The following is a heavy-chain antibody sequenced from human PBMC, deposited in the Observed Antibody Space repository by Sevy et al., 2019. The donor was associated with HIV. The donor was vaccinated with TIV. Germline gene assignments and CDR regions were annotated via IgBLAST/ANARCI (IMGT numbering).Heavy chain of an antibody. V-gene: IGHV3-33*08. Sequence: GGSLRLSCAASGFTFSSYVMHWVRQAPGKGVEWVALIWYDGTIKYYADSVKGRFTISRDNSKGTLFLQMNSLTPEDTAVYYCARGEGYCGGDCYSIDYWGQGALVTVSS. CDR2: IWYDGTIK. D-gene: IGHD2-21*02. CDR1: GFTFSSYV. J-gene: IGHJ4*02. CDR3: ARGEGYCGGDCYSIDY.